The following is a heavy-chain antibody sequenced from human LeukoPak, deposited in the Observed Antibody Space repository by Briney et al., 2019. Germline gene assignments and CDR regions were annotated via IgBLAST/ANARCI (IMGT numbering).Heavy chain of an antibody. J-gene: IGHJ4*02. V-gene: IGHV3-23*01. CDR1: GFTFSSYA. D-gene: IGHD3-22*01. CDR3: ARDRGAYYYDTGY. CDR2: ISGSGGST. Sequence: GGSLRLSCAASGFTFSSYAMSWVRQAPGKGLEWVSAISGSGGSTYYADSVKGRFTISRDNSKNTLYLQMNNLRAEDTAVYYCARDRGAYYYDTGYWGQGTLVTVSS.